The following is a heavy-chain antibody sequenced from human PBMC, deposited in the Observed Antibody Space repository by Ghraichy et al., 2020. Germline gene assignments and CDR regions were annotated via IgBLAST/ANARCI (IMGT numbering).Heavy chain of an antibody. CDR2: ISGSGGST. D-gene: IGHD5/OR15-5a*01. CDR3: AKGLSTVRPYYFDY. CDR1: GLTFSSAS. Sequence: GGSLRLSCAASGLTFSSASMTWVRKAPGKGLEWVSSISGSGGSTYYADSVKGRLTISRDNSKNTLYLQMNSLRAEDTAVDYCAKGLSTVRPYYFDYWGQGTLVTVSS. J-gene: IGHJ4*02. V-gene: IGHV3-23*01.